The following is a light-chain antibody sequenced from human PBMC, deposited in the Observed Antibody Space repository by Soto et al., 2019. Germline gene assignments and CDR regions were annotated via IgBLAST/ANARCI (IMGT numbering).Light chain of an antibody. CDR3: SSYTTIKTVV. Sequence: QSVLAQPASVSGSPGQSITISCTGTSSDICTYKYVSWFQHHPGKAPKLIIFEVSNRPSGISDRFFGFKSANTAYLTISGVQPEDEAVYHCSSYTTIKTVVFGGGTQLTVL. J-gene: IGLJ2*01. V-gene: IGLV2-14*01. CDR2: EVS. CDR1: SSDICTYKY.